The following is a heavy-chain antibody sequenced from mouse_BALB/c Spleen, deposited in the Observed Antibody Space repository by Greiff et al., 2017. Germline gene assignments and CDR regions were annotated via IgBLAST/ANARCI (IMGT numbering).Heavy chain of an antibody. CDR3: TRPYDYEFAY. V-gene: IGHV1-5*01. CDR1: GYSFTSYW. D-gene: IGHD2-4*01. Sequence: EVQLQQSGTVLARPGASVKMSCKASGYSFTSYWMHWVKQRPGQGLEWIGAIYPGNSDTSYNQKFKGKAKLTAVTSASTAYMELSSLTNEDSAVYYCTRPYDYEFAYWGQGTLVTVSA. CDR2: IYPGNSDT. J-gene: IGHJ3*01.